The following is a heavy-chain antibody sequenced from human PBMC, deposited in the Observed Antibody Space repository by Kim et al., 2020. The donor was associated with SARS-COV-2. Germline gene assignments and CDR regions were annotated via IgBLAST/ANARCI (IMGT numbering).Heavy chain of an antibody. CDR1: GFIFSNYV. Sequence: GGSLRLSCAASGFIFSNYVMHWVRQAPGKGLEWVAVISYDGSKKYYADPVKGRFTISRDNSKNTLYMQMNSLRAEDTAVYYCARERLWFGELLPTYSDYWGQGTLVTVSS. CDR3: ARERLWFGELLPTYSDY. CDR2: ISYDGSKK. J-gene: IGHJ4*02. D-gene: IGHD3-10*01. V-gene: IGHV3-30*04.